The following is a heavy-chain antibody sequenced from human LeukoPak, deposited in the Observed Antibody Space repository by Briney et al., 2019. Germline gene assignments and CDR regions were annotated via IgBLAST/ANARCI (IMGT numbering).Heavy chain of an antibody. J-gene: IGHJ4*02. Sequence: GGSLGLSCAASGFTFSSYAMSWVRQAPGKGLEWVSALSGSGGSTYYADSVKGRFTISRDNSKNTLYLQMNSLRAEDTAVYFRAKNDNYEFWSTGGYWGQGTLVTVSS. CDR1: GFTFSSYA. V-gene: IGHV3-23*01. CDR3: AKNDNYEFWSTGGY. D-gene: IGHD3-3*01. CDR2: LSGSGGST.